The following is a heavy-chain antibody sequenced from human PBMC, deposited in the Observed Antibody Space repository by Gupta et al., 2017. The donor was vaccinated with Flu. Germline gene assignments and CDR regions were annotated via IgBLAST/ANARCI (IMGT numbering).Heavy chain of an antibody. J-gene: IGHJ4*02. CDR1: GDMFSRYA. V-gene: IGHV1-69*01. CDR3: ATRGPCGGDCSVYYFDY. Sequence: QVQLVQSGAEVKKPGSSVKVSCKASGDMFSRYAISWVRQAPGQGLEWVGGIIPIFVTANYAQKFLGRVTITADESTSTAYMELTGLRSEDTALYYCATRGPCGGDCSVYYFDYWGQGTRVTVSS. D-gene: IGHD2-21*02. CDR2: IIPIFVTA.